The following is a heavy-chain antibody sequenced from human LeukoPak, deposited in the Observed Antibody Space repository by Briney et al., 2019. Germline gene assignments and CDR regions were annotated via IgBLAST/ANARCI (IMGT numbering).Heavy chain of an antibody. CDR3: AHSDIAAAAFPAFDI. CDR1: GFSLSTSGVG. CDR2: IYWNDDK. Sequence: SGPTPVKPTQTLTLTCTFSGFSLSTSGVGVGWIRQPPGKALEWLALIYWNDDKRYSPSLKSRLTITKDTSKNQVVLTMTNMDPVDTATYYCAHSDIAAAAFPAFDIWGQGTMVTVSS. V-gene: IGHV2-5*01. D-gene: IGHD6-13*01. J-gene: IGHJ3*02.